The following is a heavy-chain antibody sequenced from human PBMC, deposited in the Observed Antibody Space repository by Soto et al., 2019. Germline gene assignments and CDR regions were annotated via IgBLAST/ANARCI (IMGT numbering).Heavy chain of an antibody. CDR2: ISGSGGSR. Sequence: GGSLRLSCTTSGFKFSDYAMTWVRQAPGKGLEWVSTISGSGGSRFYADSVRGHFTISRDNSKDTVYLEMNNLRAEDTASYYCAKEATAEWLYYYYPTDVWGQGTTVTVSS. CDR3: AKEATAEWLYYYYPTDV. J-gene: IGHJ6*02. V-gene: IGHV3-23*01. CDR1: GFKFSDYA. D-gene: IGHD3-3*01.